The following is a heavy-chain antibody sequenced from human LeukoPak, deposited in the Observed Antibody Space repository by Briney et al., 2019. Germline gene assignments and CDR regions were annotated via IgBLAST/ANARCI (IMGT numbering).Heavy chain of an antibody. V-gene: IGHV3-48*04. Sequence: GGSLRLSCAASEFTFSIYSMNWVRQAPGKGLEWVSYINDRSETVYYADSVKGRFTISRDNAKDTLYLQMNRLRAEDTAVYYCARGYYGAAASDYWGQGTLVTVSS. CDR1: EFTFSIYS. D-gene: IGHD3-10*01. CDR2: INDRSETV. CDR3: ARGYYGAAASDY. J-gene: IGHJ4*02.